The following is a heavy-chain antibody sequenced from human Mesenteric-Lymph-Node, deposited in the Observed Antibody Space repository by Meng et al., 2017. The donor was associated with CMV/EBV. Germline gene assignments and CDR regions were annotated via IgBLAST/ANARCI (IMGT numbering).Heavy chain of an antibody. Sequence: GESLKISCAASGFTFSDEYMSWIRQGPGKGREWVSYISDTSNTIYYADSVKGRFTISRDNAKTSLSLPLNSLRAEDPAVYFCARDRDYFSSPFDYWGRGTLVTVSS. D-gene: IGHD4/OR15-4a*01. CDR1: GFTFSDEY. J-gene: IGHJ4*02. V-gene: IGHV3-11*04. CDR3: ARDRDYFSSPFDY. CDR2: ISDTSNTI.